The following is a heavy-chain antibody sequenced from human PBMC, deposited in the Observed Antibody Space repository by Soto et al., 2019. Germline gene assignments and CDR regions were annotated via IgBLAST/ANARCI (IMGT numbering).Heavy chain of an antibody. J-gene: IGHJ4*02. D-gene: IGHD3-16*01. CDR3: ARGGIGGTTFRGYLAF. Sequence: GGSLRLSCAASGFTFSSYAMSWVRQAPGKGLEWVSAISGSGGSTYYADSVKGRFTISRDNSKNTLYLQMNSLRAEDTAVYYCARGGIGGTTFRGYLAFWGQGTLDTFSS. CDR2: ISGSGGST. CDR1: GFTFSSYA. V-gene: IGHV3-23*01.